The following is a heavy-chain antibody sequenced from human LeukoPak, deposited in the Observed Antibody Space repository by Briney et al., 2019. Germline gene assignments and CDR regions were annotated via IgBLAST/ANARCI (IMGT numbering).Heavy chain of an antibody. CDR2: VYYTGNT. J-gene: IGHJ3*01. CDR3: ARLRAMAGHRGGFDF. Sequence: SETLSLTCAVSGDSISYHNYYWDWIRQPPGKGLEWIGTVYYTGNTYYNPSLKSRVAVSVDTSKNQFSLQLTSMTAADTAVYYCARLRAMAGHRGGFDFWGRGTMVTVSS. CDR1: GDSISYHNYY. V-gene: IGHV4-39*01. D-gene: IGHD6-19*01.